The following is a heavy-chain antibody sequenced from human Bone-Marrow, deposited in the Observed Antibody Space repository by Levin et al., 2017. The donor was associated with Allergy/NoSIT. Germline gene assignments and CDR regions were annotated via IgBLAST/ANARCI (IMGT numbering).Heavy chain of an antibody. CDR3: ARKNGMDV. J-gene: IGHJ6*02. Sequence: LSLTCAASQFTFSSYWMSWVRQAPGRGLEWVASIKQDGSQKHYVDSVKGRFTISRDNAKNSLYLQMNSLRAEDTAVYFCARKNGMDVWGQGTTVTVSS. V-gene: IGHV3-7*01. CDR2: IKQDGSQK. CDR1: QFTFSSYW.